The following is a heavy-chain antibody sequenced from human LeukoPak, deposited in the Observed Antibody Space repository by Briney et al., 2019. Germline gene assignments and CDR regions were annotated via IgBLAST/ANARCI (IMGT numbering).Heavy chain of an antibody. CDR1: GGSISSSSYY. CDR3: ATNIPTPTTSPPLGY. V-gene: IGHV4-61*05. Sequence: SETLSLTCTVSGGSISSSSYYWSWIRQPPGKGLEWIGYISDSGSTNYNPSLKSRVTISVDTSKYQFSLEVSSVTAADTAVYYCATNIPTPTTSPPLGYWGQGTLVTVSS. D-gene: IGHD1-26*01. CDR2: ISDSGST. J-gene: IGHJ4*02.